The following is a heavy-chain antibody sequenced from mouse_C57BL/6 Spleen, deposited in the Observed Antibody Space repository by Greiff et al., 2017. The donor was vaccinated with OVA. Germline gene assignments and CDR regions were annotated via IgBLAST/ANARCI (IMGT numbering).Heavy chain of an antibody. J-gene: IGHJ2*01. CDR2: IDPSDSYT. CDR1: GYTFTSYW. Sequence: QVQLQQPGAELVRPGTSVKLSCKASGYTFTSYWMHWVKQRPGQGLEWIGVIDPSDSYTNYNQKFKGKATLTVDTSSSTAYMPLSSLTAEDSAVYYCAREEAPLWGQGTTLTVSS. V-gene: IGHV1-59*01. CDR3: AREEAPL.